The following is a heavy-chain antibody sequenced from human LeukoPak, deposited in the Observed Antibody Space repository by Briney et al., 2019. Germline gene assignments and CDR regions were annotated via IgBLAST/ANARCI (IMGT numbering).Heavy chain of an antibody. D-gene: IGHD6-13*01. CDR3: ARHRTNRYSSSSWLPYYFDY. Sequence: SETLSLTCAVYGGSFSGYYWSWIRQPPGKGLEWIGEINHSGSTNYNPSLKSRVTISVDTSKNQFSLKLSSVTAADTAVYYCARHRTNRYSSSSWLPYYFDYWGQGTLVTVSS. CDR1: GGSFSGYY. CDR2: INHSGST. J-gene: IGHJ4*02. V-gene: IGHV4-34*01.